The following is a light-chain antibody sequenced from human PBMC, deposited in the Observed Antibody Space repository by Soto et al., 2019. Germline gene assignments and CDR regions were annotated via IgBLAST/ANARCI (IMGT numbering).Light chain of an antibody. CDR2: WAS. V-gene: IGKV4-1*01. CDR3: QQRGKWPST. J-gene: IGKJ2*02. CDR1: QSVLYSSNNKNY. Sequence: DIVMTQSPDSLAVSLGERATINCKSSQSVLYSSNNKNYLAWYQQKPGQPPKLLIYWASTRESGVPARFSGSGSGTDFTLTISSLEPEDFAVYYCQQRGKWPSTFGPGTKVEMK.